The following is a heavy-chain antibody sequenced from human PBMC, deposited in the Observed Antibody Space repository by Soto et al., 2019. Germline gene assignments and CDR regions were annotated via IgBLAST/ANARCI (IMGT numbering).Heavy chain of an antibody. CDR2: IYYSGST. J-gene: IGHJ5*02. V-gene: IGHV4-39*01. Sequence: LSLTCTVSGGSISSSSYYWGWIRQPPGKGLEWIGSIYYSGSTYYNPSLKSRVTISVDTSKNHFSLKLSSVTAADTAVYYCARQTEDIVVVPATNWFDPWGQGTLVTVSS. D-gene: IGHD2-2*01. CDR1: GGSISSSSYY. CDR3: ARQTEDIVVVPATNWFDP.